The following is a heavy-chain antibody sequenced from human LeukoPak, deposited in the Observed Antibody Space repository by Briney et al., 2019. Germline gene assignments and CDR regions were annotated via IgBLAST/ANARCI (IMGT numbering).Heavy chain of an antibody. CDR3: AREDDGSGNGVGY. D-gene: IGHD3-10*01. CDR2: INPNSGGT. Sequence: ASVKVSCKASGYTFTGHYMHWVRQAPGQGLECMGKINPNSGGTNYAQKFQGRVTMTRDTSISTAYMELSRLRSDDTAIYYCAREDDGSGNGVGYWGQGTLVTVFS. J-gene: IGHJ4*02. CDR1: GYTFTGHY. V-gene: IGHV1-2*02.